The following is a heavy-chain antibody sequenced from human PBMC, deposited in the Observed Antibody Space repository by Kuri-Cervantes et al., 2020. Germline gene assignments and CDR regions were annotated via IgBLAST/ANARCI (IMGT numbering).Heavy chain of an antibody. V-gene: IGHV1-69*06. J-gene: IGHJ4*02. CDR1: GGTFSSYA. Sequence: SVKVSCKASGGTFSSYAISWVRQAPGQGLEWMGGIIPIFGTANYAQKFQGRVTITADKSTSTAYMELSSLRSEDTAVYYCARDSVVAGPTLCEYWGQGTLVTVSS. D-gene: IGHD6-19*01. CDR2: IIPIFGTA. CDR3: ARDSVVAGPTLCEY.